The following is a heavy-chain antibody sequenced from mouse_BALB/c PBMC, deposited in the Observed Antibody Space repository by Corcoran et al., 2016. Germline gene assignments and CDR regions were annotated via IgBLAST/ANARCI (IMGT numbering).Heavy chain of an antibody. CDR3: ARGGNYGD. V-gene: IGHV14-3*02. CDR2: IDPANGNT. Sequence: EVHLQQSGAALVKPGASVKLSCTASGFNIKDSYMHWVKQRPEQGLEWIGRIDPANGNTKYDPKFQGKATITADTSSNTAYLQLSSLTSEDTAVYYWARGGNYGDWGRGTTVTVSS. CDR1: GFNIKDSY. J-gene: IGHJ2*01. D-gene: IGHD1-1*01.